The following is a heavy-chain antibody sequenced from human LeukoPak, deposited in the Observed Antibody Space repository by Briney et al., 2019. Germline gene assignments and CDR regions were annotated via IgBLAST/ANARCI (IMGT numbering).Heavy chain of an antibody. V-gene: IGHV3-30*02. D-gene: IGHD2-2*01. CDR3: AKPDIVVVPAAIVS. CDR1: GFTFSSYG. Sequence: GGSLRLSCAASGFTFSSYGMHWVRQAPGKGLEWVAFIRYDGSNKYYADSVKGRFTISRDNSKNTLYLQMNSLRAEDTALYYCAKPDIVVVPAAIVSWGQGTLVTVSS. CDR2: IRYDGSNK. J-gene: IGHJ5*02.